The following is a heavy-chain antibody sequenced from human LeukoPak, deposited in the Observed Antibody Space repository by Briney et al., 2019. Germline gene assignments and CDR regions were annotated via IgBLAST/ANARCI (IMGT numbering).Heavy chain of an antibody. CDR3: ARDRGVYSSSWHPFDY. J-gene: IGHJ4*02. CDR1: GFTFSSYW. D-gene: IGHD6-13*01. V-gene: IGHV3-7*01. CDR2: IKQDGSEK. Sequence: GGSLRLSCAASGFTFSSYWMSWVRQAPGKGLERVANIKQDGSEKYYVDSVKGRFTISRDNAKNSLYLQMNSLRAEDTAVYYCARDRGVYSSSWHPFDYWGQGTLVTVSS.